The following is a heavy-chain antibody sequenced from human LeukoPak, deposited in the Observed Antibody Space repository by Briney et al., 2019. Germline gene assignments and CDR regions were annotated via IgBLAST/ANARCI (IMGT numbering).Heavy chain of an antibody. V-gene: IGHV3-9*01. CDR1: GFTFDDYA. CDR2: ISWNSGSI. CDR3: AKDMNDILTGYYFGY. J-gene: IGHJ4*02. Sequence: GGSLRLSCAASGFTFDDYAMHWVRQAPGKGLEWVSGISWNSGSIGYADSVKGRFTISRDSAKNSLYLQMNSLRAEDTALYYCAKDMNDILTGYYFGYWGQGTLVTVSS. D-gene: IGHD3-9*01.